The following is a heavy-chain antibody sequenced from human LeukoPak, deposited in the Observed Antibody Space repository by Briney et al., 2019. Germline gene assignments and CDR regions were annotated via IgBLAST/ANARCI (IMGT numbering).Heavy chain of an antibody. CDR3: ARGKWEPLDY. V-gene: IGHV3-48*03. D-gene: IGHD1-26*01. J-gene: IGHJ4*02. CDR1: GFTFSSYE. CDR2: ISSSGRTK. Sequence: PGGSLRLSCAASGFTFSSYEMNWVRQAPGKGLEWVSYISSSGRTKYYADSVKGRFTISRDNAENSLYLQMNSLRAEDTAVYRCARGKWEPLDYWGQGTLVTVSS.